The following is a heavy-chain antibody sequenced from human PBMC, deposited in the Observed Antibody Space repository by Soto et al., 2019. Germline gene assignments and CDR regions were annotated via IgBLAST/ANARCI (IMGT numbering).Heavy chain of an antibody. V-gene: IGHV3-30-3*01. CDR3: ARGGEYCSSTSCYFDY. Sequence: GGSLRLSCAASGFTFSSYAMHWVRQAPGKGLEWVAVISYDGSNKYYADSVKGRFTISRDNSKNTLYLQMNSLRAEDTAVYYCARGGEYCSSTSCYFDYWGQGTLVTVSS. CDR1: GFTFSSYA. D-gene: IGHD2-2*01. CDR2: ISYDGSNK. J-gene: IGHJ4*02.